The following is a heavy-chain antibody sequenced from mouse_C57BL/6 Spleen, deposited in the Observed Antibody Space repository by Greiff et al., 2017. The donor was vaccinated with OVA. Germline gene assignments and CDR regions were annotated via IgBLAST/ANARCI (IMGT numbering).Heavy chain of an antibody. D-gene: IGHD2-4*01. Sequence: EVKVEESGPGLVKPSQSLSLTCSVTGYSITSGYYWNWIRQFPGNKLEWMGYISYDGSNNYNPSLKNRISITRDTSKNQFFLKLNSVTTEDTATYYCARDRDYRRYFDYWGQGTTLTVSS. CDR3: ARDRDYRRYFDY. V-gene: IGHV3-6*01. CDR2: ISYDGSN. CDR1: GYSITSGYY. J-gene: IGHJ2*01.